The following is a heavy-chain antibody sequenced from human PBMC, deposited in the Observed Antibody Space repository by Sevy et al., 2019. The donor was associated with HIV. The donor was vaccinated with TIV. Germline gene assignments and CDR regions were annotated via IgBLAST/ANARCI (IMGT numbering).Heavy chain of an antibody. CDR2: INPNSGGT. J-gene: IGHJ5*02. Sequence: ASVKVSCKASGYTFTGYYMHWVRQAPGQGLEWMGWINPNSGGTNYAQKFQGRVTMTRDTSISTAYMELSRLRSDDTAVYYCARSVKCAGELLYWFDPWGQGTLVTVSS. CDR3: ARSVKCAGELLYWFDP. D-gene: IGHD3-10*01. V-gene: IGHV1-2*02. CDR1: GYTFTGYY.